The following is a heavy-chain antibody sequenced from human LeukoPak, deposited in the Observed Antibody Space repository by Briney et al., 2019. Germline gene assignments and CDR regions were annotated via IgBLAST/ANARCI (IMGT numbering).Heavy chain of an antibody. Sequence: GVSLRLSCAASGFTFSSYAMHWVRQAPGKGLEWVAVISYDGSNKYYADSVKGRFTISRDNSKNTLYLQMNSLRAEDTAVYYCAVYCSSTSCYSAFDIWGQGTMVTVSS. CDR1: GFTFSSYA. CDR3: AVYCSSTSCYSAFDI. CDR2: ISYDGSNK. J-gene: IGHJ3*02. D-gene: IGHD2-2*01. V-gene: IGHV3-30-3*01.